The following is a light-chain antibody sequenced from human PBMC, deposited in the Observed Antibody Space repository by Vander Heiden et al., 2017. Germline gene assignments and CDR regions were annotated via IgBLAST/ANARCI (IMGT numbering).Light chain of an antibody. CDR1: QSVGSSY. J-gene: IGKJ2*01. CDR2: GVS. Sequence: VLPLSPPILSLSPASSPPLSSRASQSVGSSYLAWYQQKPGQAPRLLIYGVSYRATGIPDRFSGSGSGTDFTLTISRLEAEDFAVYYCQQYGSSSVHFGQGTKLEIK. CDR3: QQYGSSSVH. V-gene: IGKV3-20*01.